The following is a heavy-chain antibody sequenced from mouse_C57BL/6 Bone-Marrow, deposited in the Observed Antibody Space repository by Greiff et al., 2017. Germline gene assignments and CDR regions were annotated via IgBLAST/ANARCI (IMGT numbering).Heavy chain of an antibody. CDR2: ISYDGSN. V-gene: IGHV3-6*01. Sequence: EVKLEESGPGLVKPSQSLSLTCSVTGYSITSGYYWNWLRQFPGNKLEWMGYISYDGSNNYNPSLKNRISITRDTSKNQFFLKLNSVTTEDTATYDCASDYYGSSYYWYFDVWGTGTTVTVSS. J-gene: IGHJ1*03. CDR3: ASDYYGSSYYWYFDV. CDR1: GYSITSGYY. D-gene: IGHD1-1*01.